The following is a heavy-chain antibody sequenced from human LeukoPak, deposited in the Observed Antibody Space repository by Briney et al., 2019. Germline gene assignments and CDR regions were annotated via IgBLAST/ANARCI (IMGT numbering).Heavy chain of an antibody. Sequence: GGSLRLSCAASGFTFSSYGMHWVRQAPGKGLEWVAVISYDGSNKYYADSVKGRFTISRDNSKNTLYLQMNSLRAEDTAVYYCARDKTPRDGYWSYWDYYYGMDVWGQRTTVTVSS. D-gene: IGHD5-24*01. V-gene: IGHV3-30*03. CDR1: GFTFSSYG. CDR3: ARDKTPRDGYWSYWDYYYGMDV. CDR2: ISYDGSNK. J-gene: IGHJ6*02.